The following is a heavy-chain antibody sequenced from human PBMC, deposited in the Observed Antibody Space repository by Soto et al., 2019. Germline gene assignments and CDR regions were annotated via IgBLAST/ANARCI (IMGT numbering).Heavy chain of an antibody. CDR3: AAVADEVRFDP. V-gene: IGHV4-4*02. D-gene: IGHD2-15*01. CDR1: SGSINKNNW. J-gene: IGHJ5*02. Sequence: SETLSLTCDVSSGSINKNNWWSWVRQPPGKGLEWIGEIHHSGSTNYNPSLKSRVTISVDRSKSQFSLKLTSVTAADTAVYYCAAVADEVRFDPWGQGTLVTVSS. CDR2: IHHSGST.